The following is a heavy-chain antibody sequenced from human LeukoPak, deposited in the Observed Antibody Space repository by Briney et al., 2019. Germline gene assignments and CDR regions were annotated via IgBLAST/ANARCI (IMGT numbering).Heavy chain of an antibody. D-gene: IGHD6-19*01. Sequence: PGGSLRLSCAASGFTFSDYYMSWIRQAPGKGLELVSYISSSGSTIYYADSVKGRFTISRNNAKNSLYLQMNSLRAEDTAVYYCARIAVADAFDIWGQGTMVTVSS. CDR2: ISSSGSTI. CDR1: GFTFSDYY. CDR3: ARIAVADAFDI. J-gene: IGHJ3*02. V-gene: IGHV3-11*04.